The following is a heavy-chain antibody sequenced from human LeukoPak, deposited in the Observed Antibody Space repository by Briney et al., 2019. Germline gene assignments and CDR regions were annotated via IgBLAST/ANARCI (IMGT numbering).Heavy chain of an antibody. V-gene: IGHV5-10-1*01. Sequence: GESLKISCKGSGYRFTSYWISWVRPMPGKGLEWMGRIDPSDSYTNYSPSLQGHVTISADKSISTAYLQWSSLKASDTAMYYCARRFEYYYDSSGPGPLDYWGQGTLVTVSS. J-gene: IGHJ4*02. CDR1: GYRFTSYW. CDR3: ARRFEYYYDSSGPGPLDY. D-gene: IGHD3-22*01. CDR2: IDPSDSYT.